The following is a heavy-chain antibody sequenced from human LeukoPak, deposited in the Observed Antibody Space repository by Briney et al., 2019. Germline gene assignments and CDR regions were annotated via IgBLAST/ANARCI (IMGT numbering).Heavy chain of an antibody. V-gene: IGHV3-30*04. CDR1: GFTFSSYA. J-gene: IGHJ3*02. D-gene: IGHD6-6*01. CDR3: ARYSSSSADAFDI. Sequence: GGSLRLSCAASGFTFSSYAIHWVRQAPGKGLEWVAVISFDGTDAFYADSVKGRFTISRDNSKNTLYLQMNSLRADDTAVYYCARYSSSSADAFDIWGQGTMVTVSS. CDR2: ISFDGTDA.